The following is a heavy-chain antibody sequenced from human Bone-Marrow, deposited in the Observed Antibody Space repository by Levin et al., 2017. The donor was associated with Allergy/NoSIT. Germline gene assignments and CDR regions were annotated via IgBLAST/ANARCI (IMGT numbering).Heavy chain of an antibody. CDR2: IYYSGST. J-gene: IGHJ6*02. V-gene: IGHV4-39*01. CDR3: ATGEGDSSGYYYDYYYYGMDV. Sequence: ESLKISCTVSGGSISSSSYYWGWIRQPPGKGLEWIGSIYYSGSTYYNPSLKSRVTISVDTSKNQFSLKLSSVTAADTAVYYCATGEGDSSGYYYDYYYYGMDVWGQGTTVTVSS. D-gene: IGHD3-22*01. CDR1: GGSISSSSYY.